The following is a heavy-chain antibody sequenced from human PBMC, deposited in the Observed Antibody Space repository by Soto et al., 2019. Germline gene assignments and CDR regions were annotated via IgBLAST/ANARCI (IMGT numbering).Heavy chain of an antibody. CDR1: GGTFSSYA. CDR3: ARGIAAMVPNYYYYGMDV. Sequence: GASVKVSCKASGGTFSSYAISWVRQAPGQGLEWMGGIIPIFGTANYAQKFQGRVTITADESTSTAYMELSSLRSEDTAVYYCARGIAAMVPNYYYYGMDVWGQGTTVTVSS. J-gene: IGHJ6*02. CDR2: IIPIFGTA. V-gene: IGHV1-69*13. D-gene: IGHD5-18*01.